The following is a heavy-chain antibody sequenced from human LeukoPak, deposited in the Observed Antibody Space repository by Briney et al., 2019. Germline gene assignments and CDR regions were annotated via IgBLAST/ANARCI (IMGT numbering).Heavy chain of an antibody. Sequence: ASVTVSCTASGYTFTSYGISWVRQAPGQGLEWMGWISAYNGNTNYAQKLQGRVTMTTDTSTSTAYMELRSLRSDDTAVYYCARVRGYSYGYHNYYFDYWGQGTLVTVSS. CDR3: ARVRGYSYGYHNYYFDY. J-gene: IGHJ4*02. D-gene: IGHD5-18*01. V-gene: IGHV1-18*01. CDR2: ISAYNGNT. CDR1: GYTFTSYG.